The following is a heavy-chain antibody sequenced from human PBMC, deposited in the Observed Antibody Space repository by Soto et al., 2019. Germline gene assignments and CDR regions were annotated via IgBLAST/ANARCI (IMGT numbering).Heavy chain of an antibody. J-gene: IGHJ6*02. CDR3: DTGKPTYGHWSGNNMDV. V-gene: IGHV4-34*01. CDR2: INHSGTT. Sequence: SETLSLTCGVYGGSFSDYYWSWIRQTPGKGLEWIGEINHSGTTNYNPSLKSRVTLSVDMSKNQFSLKLSSVTDADTAVYYRDTGKPTYGHWSGNNMDVWGQGTTVTVSS. CDR1: GGSFSDYY. D-gene: IGHD3-3*01.